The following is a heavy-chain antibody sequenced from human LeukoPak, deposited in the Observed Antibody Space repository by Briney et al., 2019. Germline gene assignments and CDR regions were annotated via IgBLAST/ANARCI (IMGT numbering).Heavy chain of an antibody. V-gene: IGHV4-4*02. D-gene: IGHD4-17*01. CDR2: IYLRGNT. Sequence: SETLSLTCAISGGSISSSNWWTWVRQPPGKGLEWVGEIYLRGNTNYNPSLESRATISVDESKTQLSLRLESVTAADTAVYYCARGTITTVTDSWGPGTLVTVSS. CDR1: GGSISSSNW. CDR3: ARGTITTVTDS. J-gene: IGHJ4*02.